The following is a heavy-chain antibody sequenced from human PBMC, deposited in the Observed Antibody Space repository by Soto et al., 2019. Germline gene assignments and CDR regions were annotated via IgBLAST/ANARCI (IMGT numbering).Heavy chain of an antibody. CDR3: ARGDVVITANYYYGMDV. CDR2: IWYDGSNK. D-gene: IGHD3-22*01. J-gene: IGHJ6*02. CDR1: GFTFSSYG. Sequence: GGSLRLSCAASGFTFSSYGMHWVRQAPGKGLEWVAVIWYDGSNKYYADSVKGRFTISRDNSKNTLYLQMNSLRAEDTAVYYCARGDVVITANYYYGMDVWGQGTTVTVPS. V-gene: IGHV3-33*01.